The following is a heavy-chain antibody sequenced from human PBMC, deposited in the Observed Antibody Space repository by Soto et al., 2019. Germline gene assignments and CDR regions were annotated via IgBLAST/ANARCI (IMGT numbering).Heavy chain of an antibody. D-gene: IGHD3-3*01. CDR3: AVSLYGVVLHYYYRMDV. CDR2: IVVGSGNT. J-gene: IGHJ6*02. CDR1: GFTFTSSA. Sequence: GASVKVSFKASGFTFTSSAVQWVRQARGQRLEWIGWIVVGSGNTNYAQKFQERVTITRDMSTSTAYMEISGLTFEDTAFYYCAVSLYGVVLHYYYRMDVWGPGTSVTVSS. V-gene: IGHV1-58*01.